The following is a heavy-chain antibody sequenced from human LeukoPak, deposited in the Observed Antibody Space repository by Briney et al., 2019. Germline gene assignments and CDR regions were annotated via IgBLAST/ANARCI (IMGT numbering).Heavy chain of an antibody. D-gene: IGHD3-3*01. CDR2: INPNSGGT. CDR3: ARDRITIFGVVIPRWALYDY. V-gene: IGHV1-2*02. CDR1: GYTFTGYY. J-gene: IGHJ4*02. Sequence: ASVKVSCKASGYTFTGYYMHWVRQAPGQGLEWMGWINPNSGGTNYAQKFQGRVTMTRDTSISTAYMELSRLRSDDTAVYYCARDRITIFGVVIPRWALYDYWGQGTLVTVSS.